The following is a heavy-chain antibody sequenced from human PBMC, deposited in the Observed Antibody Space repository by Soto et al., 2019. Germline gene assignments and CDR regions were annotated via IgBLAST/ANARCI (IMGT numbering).Heavy chain of an antibody. CDR2: ISSSSSTI. CDR3: ARDFDDIVVVPAAMSYYMDV. V-gene: IGHV3-48*01. Sequence: PGGSLRLSCAASGFTFSSYSMNWVRQAPGKGLEWVSYISSSSSTIYYADSVKGRFTISRDNAKNSLYLQMNSLRAEDTAVYYCARDFDDIVVVPAAMSYYMDVWGKGTTVTVSS. J-gene: IGHJ6*03. CDR1: GFTFSSYS. D-gene: IGHD2-2*01.